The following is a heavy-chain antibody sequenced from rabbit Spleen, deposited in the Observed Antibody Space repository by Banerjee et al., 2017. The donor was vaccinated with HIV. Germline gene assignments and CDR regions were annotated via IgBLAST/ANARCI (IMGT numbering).Heavy chain of an antibody. V-gene: IGHV1S40*01. Sequence: LVESGGGLVKPGASLTLTCKASGFSFSRTYDMCWVRQAPGKRLEWIGCIYTGNGHTHYASWVKGRFTISITSSTTVTLQMTGLTVADTAAYFCARDLTSAIGWNFGLWGPGTLVTVS. J-gene: IGHJ4*01. CDR1: GFSFSRTYD. D-gene: IGHD1-1*01. CDR2: IYTGNGHT. CDR3: ARDLTSAIGWNFGL.